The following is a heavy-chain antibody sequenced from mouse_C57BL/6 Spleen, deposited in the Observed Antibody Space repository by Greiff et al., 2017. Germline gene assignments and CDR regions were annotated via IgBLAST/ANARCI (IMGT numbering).Heavy chain of an antibody. V-gene: IGHV1-15*01. CDR3: TMDWGY. J-gene: IGHJ2*01. CDR2: IDPETGGT. CDR1: GYTFTDYE. Sequence: VQLQQSGAELVRPGASVTLSCKASGYTFTDYEMHWVKQTPVHGLEWIGAIDPETGGTAYNQKFKGKAILTADKSSSTAYMALRSLTSEDSAVYYCTMDWGYWGQGTTLTVSS. D-gene: IGHD4-1*01.